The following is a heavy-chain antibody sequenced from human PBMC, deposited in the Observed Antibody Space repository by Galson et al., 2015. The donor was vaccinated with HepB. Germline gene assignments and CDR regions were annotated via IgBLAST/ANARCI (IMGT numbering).Heavy chain of an antibody. Sequence: SLRLSCAASGFTFSSYGMHWVRQAPGKGLEWVAVIWYDGSNKYYADSVKGRFTISRVNSKNTLYLQMNSLRAEDTAVYYCARDPPGDFWSGYYANYGMDVWGQGTTVTVSS. CDR3: ARDPPGDFWSGYYANYGMDV. J-gene: IGHJ6*02. D-gene: IGHD3-3*01. CDR2: IWYDGSNK. CDR1: GFTFSSYG. V-gene: IGHV3-33*01.